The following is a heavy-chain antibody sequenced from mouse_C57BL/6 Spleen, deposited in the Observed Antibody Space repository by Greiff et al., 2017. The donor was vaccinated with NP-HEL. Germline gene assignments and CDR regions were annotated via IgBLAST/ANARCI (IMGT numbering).Heavy chain of an antibody. CDR2: INPNNGGT. J-gene: IGHJ3*01. Sequence: EVQLQQSGPELVKPGASVKIPCKASGYTFTDYNMDWVKQSHGKSLEWIGDINPNNGGTIYNQKFKGKATLTVDKSSSTAYMELRSLTSEETAVYYCARKVTYYDYDEFAYWGQGTLVTVSA. V-gene: IGHV1-18*01. CDR1: GYTFTDYN. D-gene: IGHD2-4*01. CDR3: ARKVTYYDYDEFAY.